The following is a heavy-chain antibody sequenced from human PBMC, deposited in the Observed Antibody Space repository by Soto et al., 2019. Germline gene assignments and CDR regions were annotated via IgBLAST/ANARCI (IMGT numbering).Heavy chain of an antibody. D-gene: IGHD4-4*01. J-gene: IGHJ5*02. V-gene: IGHV3-23*01. CDR2: ISGSGGST. CDR3: ATEPHAYSNYYESYWIDP. CDR1: GFTFSSYA. Sequence: EVQLLESGGGLVQPGGSLRLSCAASGFTFSSYAMSWVRQAPGKGLEWVSAISGSGGSTYYADSVKGRSTITKDNSKNTLNLQMNSLRAEDTAVYYCATEPHAYSNYYESYWIDPWGQGTMVTVSS.